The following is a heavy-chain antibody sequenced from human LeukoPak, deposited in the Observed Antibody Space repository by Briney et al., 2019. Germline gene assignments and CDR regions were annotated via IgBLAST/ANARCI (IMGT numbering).Heavy chain of an antibody. D-gene: IGHD1-26*01. Sequence: ASVKVSCKASGGTFSSYAISWVRQAPGQGLEWMGRIIPIFGTANYAQKFQGRVTITTDESTSTAYMELSSLRSEDMAVYYCARDLSGSYLDYWGQGTLVTVSS. J-gene: IGHJ4*02. CDR2: IIPIFGTA. CDR1: GGTFSSYA. V-gene: IGHV1-69*05. CDR3: ARDLSGSYLDY.